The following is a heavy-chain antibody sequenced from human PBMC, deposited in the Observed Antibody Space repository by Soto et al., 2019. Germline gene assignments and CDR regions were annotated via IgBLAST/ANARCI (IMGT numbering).Heavy chain of an antibody. CDR3: ASVEYYYVNV. J-gene: IGHJ6*03. D-gene: IGHD3-3*01. CDR1: GDSFSNYG. V-gene: IGHV1-18*01. CDR2: VSTYNGDA. Sequence: QVQLEQSGGEVKKPGASVKVSCKASGDSFSNYGISWVRQAPGQRLDWVGWVSTYNGDARYAQTVQGRLTLTTDKSTGTAYMERSNLRSDDTARSFCASVEYYYVNVLGKGTT.